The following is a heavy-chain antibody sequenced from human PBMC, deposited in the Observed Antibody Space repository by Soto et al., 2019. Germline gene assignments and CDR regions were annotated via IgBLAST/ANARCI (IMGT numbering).Heavy chain of an antibody. Sequence: GGSLRLSXAASGFTFSSYAMHWVRQAPGKGLEWVAVISYDGSNKYYADSVKGRFTISRDNSKNTLYLQMNSLRAEDTAVYYCARARGWYSLYVMDVWGQGTKVTVSS. CDR3: ARARGWYSLYVMDV. D-gene: IGHD6-19*01. CDR2: ISYDGSNK. CDR1: GFTFSSYA. J-gene: IGHJ6*02. V-gene: IGHV3-30-3*01.